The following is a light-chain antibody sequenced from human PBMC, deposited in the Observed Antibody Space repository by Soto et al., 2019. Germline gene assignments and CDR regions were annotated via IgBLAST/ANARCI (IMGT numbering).Light chain of an antibody. CDR3: QQYGTSPFT. CDR2: GAS. J-gene: IGKJ3*01. Sequence: EIVLTQSPATLSLSPGERATLSCRASQSVAYTYLAWFQQKPGQAPRLLIYGASNRATGIPDRFSGSGSRTDFTLTISRLEPEDFAVYYCQQYGTSPFTFGPGTKVDIK. CDR1: QSVAYTY. V-gene: IGKV3-20*01.